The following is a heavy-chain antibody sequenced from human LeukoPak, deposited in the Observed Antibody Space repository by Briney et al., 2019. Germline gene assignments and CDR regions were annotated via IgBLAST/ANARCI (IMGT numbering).Heavy chain of an antibody. CDR2: ISSSSSYI. D-gene: IGHD3-22*01. CDR1: GFTFSSYS. J-gene: IGHJ4*02. V-gene: IGHV3-21*01. Sequence: GGSLRLSCAASGFTFSSYSMNWVRQAPGKGLEWVSSISSSSSYIYYADSVKGRFTISRDNAKNSLYLQMNSLRAEDTAVYCCARVCPYYDSSGYYYDYFDYWGQGTLVTVSS. CDR3: ARVCPYYDSSGYYYDYFDY.